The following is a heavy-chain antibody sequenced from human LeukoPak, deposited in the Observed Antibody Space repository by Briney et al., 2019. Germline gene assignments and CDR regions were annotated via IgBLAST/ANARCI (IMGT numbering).Heavy chain of an antibody. CDR2: ISAYNGNT. D-gene: IGHD2-15*01. CDR3: ARETIVVVVAATPNQEEAFDI. J-gene: IGHJ3*02. CDR1: GYTFTSYG. V-gene: IGHV1-18*01. Sequence: GASVKVSCKASGYTFTSYGISWVRQAPGQGLEWMGWISAYNGNTNYAQKLQGRVTMTTDTSTSTAYMELRSLRSDDTAVYYCARETIVVVVAATPNQEEAFDIWGQGTMVTVSS.